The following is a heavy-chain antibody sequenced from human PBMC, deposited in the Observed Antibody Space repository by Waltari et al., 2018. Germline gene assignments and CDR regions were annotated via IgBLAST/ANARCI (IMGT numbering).Heavy chain of an antibody. Sequence: QVQLQESGPGLVKPSETLSLTCTVSGGSISSHYWSWIRQPPGKGLEWIGYIYYSGSTNYNPSLKSRDTMSVHTSKNQFSLKLSSVTAADTAVYYCARSRGAGPSYWYFDLWGRGTLVTVSS. CDR1: GGSISSHY. CDR2: IYYSGST. J-gene: IGHJ2*01. V-gene: IGHV4-59*11. CDR3: ARSRGAGPSYWYFDL. D-gene: IGHD1-26*01.